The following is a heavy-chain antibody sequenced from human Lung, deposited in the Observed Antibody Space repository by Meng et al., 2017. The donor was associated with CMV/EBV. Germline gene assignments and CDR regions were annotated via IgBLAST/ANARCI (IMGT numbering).Heavy chain of an antibody. CDR2: ISGSVGNT. J-gene: IGHJ5*02. V-gene: IGHV3-23*01. CDR1: GFPFRSYA. D-gene: IGHD5-18*01. CDR3: AREEAMVGYYTNWFDA. Sequence: SXAASGFPFRSYAMSWVRQAPGKGLEWVSSISGSVGNTYYADSVKDRFTISRDNSGDTLYMQMSSLRAEDTAVYYCAREEAMVGYYTNWFDAWGQGAXVTVSS.